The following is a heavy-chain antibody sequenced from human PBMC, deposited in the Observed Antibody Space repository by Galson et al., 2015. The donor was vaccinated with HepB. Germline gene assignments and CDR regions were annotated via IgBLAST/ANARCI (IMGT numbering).Heavy chain of an antibody. CDR1: GFTFSSYG. CDR3: ARAAPGGYCSGGSCYSLDLDY. J-gene: IGHJ4*02. Sequence: LRLSCAASGFTFSSYGMHWVRQAPGKGLEWVAVISYDGSDKYFADSVMGRFTISRDNSKNTLYLQMNSLRTEDTAVYFCARAAPGGYCSGGSCYSLDLDYWGQGTLVTVSS. CDR2: ISYDGSDK. D-gene: IGHD2-15*01. V-gene: IGHV3-30*03.